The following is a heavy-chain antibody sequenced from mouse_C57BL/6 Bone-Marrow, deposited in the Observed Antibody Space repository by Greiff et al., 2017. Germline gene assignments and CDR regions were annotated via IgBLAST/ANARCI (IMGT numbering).Heavy chain of an antibody. CDR3: AIYGKNGAY. D-gene: IGHD2-1*01. V-gene: IGHV1-52*01. Sequence: VQLQQPGAELVMPGASVKLSCKASGYTFTSYWMHWVKQRPIQGLEWIGNIDPSDSETHYNQKFKDKATLTVDKSSSTAYMQLSSLTSEDSAVYYCAIYGKNGAYWGQGTLVTVSA. J-gene: IGHJ3*01. CDR2: IDPSDSET. CDR1: GYTFTSYW.